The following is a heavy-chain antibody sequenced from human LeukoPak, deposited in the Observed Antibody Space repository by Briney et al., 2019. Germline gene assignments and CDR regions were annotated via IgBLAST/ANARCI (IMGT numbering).Heavy chain of an antibody. CDR3: ARAGGFFSPFGY. V-gene: IGHV4-59*01. D-gene: IGHD3-3*01. CDR1: GGSISNSY. Sequence: PSETLSLTCTVSGGSISNSYWSWIRQPPGKGLQWIGYIYYSGNTNYNPSLKSRVTISVDTSKNQFSLKLNSVTAADTAVYYCARAGGFFSPFGYWGQGTLVTVSS. J-gene: IGHJ4*02. CDR2: IYYSGNT.